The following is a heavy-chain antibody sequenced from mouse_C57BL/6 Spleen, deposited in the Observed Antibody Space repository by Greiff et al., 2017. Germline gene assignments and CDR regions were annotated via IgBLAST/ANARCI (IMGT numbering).Heavy chain of an antibody. CDR1: GYTFTTYP. CDR3: ARGGYYGNYPYWYFDV. Sequence: QVQLKESGAELVKPGASVKMSCKASGYTFTTYPIEWMKQNHGKSLEWIGNFHPYNDDTKYNEKFKGKATLTVEKSSSTVYLELSRLTSDDSAVYYCARGGYYGNYPYWYFDVWGTGTTVTVSS. CDR2: FHPYNDDT. V-gene: IGHV1-47*01. J-gene: IGHJ1*03. D-gene: IGHD2-1*01.